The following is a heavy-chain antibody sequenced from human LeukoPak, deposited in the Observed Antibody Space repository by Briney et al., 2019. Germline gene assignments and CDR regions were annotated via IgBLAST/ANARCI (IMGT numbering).Heavy chain of an antibody. CDR3: ARAGYYYYYGMDV. CDR2: IYSGGST. CDR1: GFTVSSNY. Sequence: GGSLRLSCAASGFTVSSNYMSWVRQAPGKGLEWVSAIYSGGSTYYADSVKGRFTISRHNSKNTQYLQMNSLRAEDTAVYYCARAGYYYYYGMDVWGQGTTVTVSS. J-gene: IGHJ6*02. V-gene: IGHV3-53*04.